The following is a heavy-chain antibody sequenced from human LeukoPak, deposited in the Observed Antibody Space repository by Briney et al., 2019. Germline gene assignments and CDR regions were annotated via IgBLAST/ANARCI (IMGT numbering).Heavy chain of an antibody. Sequence: GGSLRLSCAASGFTFSHYAMSWVRQAPGKGREWVSAISGTGDNTYYADSVKGRFTISRDNSKNTLYLQMNSLRAEDTAVYYCAKDDYRLWFDYWGQGTLVTVSS. D-gene: IGHD3-16*02. V-gene: IGHV3-23*01. J-gene: IGHJ4*02. CDR3: AKDDYRLWFDY. CDR1: GFTFSHYA. CDR2: ISGTGDNT.